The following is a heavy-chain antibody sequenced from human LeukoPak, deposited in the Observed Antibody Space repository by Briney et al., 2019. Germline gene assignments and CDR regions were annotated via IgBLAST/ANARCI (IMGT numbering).Heavy chain of an antibody. CDR3: ARFPTVTTDFDF. CDR2: INPNSGDT. Sequence: ASVKVSCKASGYTFTGYHMHWVRQAPGQGLEWMGRINPNSGDTNYAQNFQGRVTMTRDTSISTAYMELSRLRSDDTAVYYCARFPTVTTDFDFWGQGTLVTVSS. V-gene: IGHV1-2*06. D-gene: IGHD4-17*01. J-gene: IGHJ4*02. CDR1: GYTFTGYH.